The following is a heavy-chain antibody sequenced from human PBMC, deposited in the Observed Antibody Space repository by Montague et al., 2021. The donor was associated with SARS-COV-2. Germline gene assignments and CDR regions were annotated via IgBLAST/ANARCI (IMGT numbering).Heavy chain of an antibody. Sequence: SETLSLTCTVSGGSVSSATYYWSWLRQPPGKGLEWIGYTNYSGSTSHNPSLKSRVTISVDMSKNQFSLKLNSVTAADTAVYYCASSGGYYYYYQGVDVWGQGTTVTVSS. V-gene: IGHV4-61*01. CDR2: TNYSGST. CDR1: GGSVSSATYY. D-gene: IGHD3-10*01. J-gene: IGHJ6*02. CDR3: ASSGGYYYYYQGVDV.